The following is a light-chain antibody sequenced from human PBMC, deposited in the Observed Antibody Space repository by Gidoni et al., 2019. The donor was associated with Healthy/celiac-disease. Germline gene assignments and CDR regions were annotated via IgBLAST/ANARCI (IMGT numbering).Light chain of an antibody. CDR2: GAS. CDR1: QSVSSSY. V-gene: IGKV3-20*01. Sequence: EIVLPQSPGTLSLSPGKRATLSCRASQSVSSSYLAWYQQKPGQAPRLLIYGASSRATGIPDRFSGSGSGTDFTLTISRLEPEDFAVYYCQQYGSSRWTFGQGTKVEIK. CDR3: QQYGSSRWT. J-gene: IGKJ1*01.